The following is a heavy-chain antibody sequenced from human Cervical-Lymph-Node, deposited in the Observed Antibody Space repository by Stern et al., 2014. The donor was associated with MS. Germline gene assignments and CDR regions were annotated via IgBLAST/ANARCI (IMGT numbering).Heavy chain of an antibody. CDR2: IWYDGSNK. J-gene: IGHJ4*02. CDR3: ARDAMYSGSYPDY. Sequence: QVQLVQSGGGVVQPGRSLRLSCEGSGFTFSSYGMNWVRQAPGKGLEWVALIWYDGSNKYYAGSVKGRFTISRDNSKNTLYLQMNSLRAEDTAVYYCARDAMYSGSYPDYWGRGTLVTVSS. D-gene: IGHD1-26*01. CDR1: GFTFSSYG. V-gene: IGHV3-33*01.